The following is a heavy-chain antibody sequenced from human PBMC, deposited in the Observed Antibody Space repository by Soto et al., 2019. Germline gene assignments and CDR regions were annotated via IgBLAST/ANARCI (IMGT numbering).Heavy chain of an antibody. Sequence: ELQLVESGGGLVQPGRSLRLSCAASGFTVDDYAMPWVRQAPWKGREWVSGISWNSGSIGYADSVKGRFTISRDNTKNSLYMQMNSLRAEDTALYYGAQALNIAVAGSVDYWGQGTLVTVSS. CDR2: ISWNSGSI. CDR3: AQALNIAVAGSVDY. V-gene: IGHV3-9*01. CDR1: GFTVDDYA. D-gene: IGHD6-19*01. J-gene: IGHJ4*02.